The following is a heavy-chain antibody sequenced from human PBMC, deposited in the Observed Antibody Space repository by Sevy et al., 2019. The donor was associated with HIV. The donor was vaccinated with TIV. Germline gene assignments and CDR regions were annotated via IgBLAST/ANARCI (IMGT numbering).Heavy chain of an antibody. D-gene: IGHD2-2*01. Sequence: SETLSLTCTVSGGSISSGDYYWTWMRQPPGKGLEWIRYINYSGSTYYNPSIKSRVAISVDTVKNQFSLKLTSVTASDTAVYYCARYSISTSPHNWFGPWGQGTLVSVSS. CDR3: ARYSISTSPHNWFGP. CDR1: GGSISSGDYY. J-gene: IGHJ5*02. CDR2: INYSGST. V-gene: IGHV4-30-4*01.